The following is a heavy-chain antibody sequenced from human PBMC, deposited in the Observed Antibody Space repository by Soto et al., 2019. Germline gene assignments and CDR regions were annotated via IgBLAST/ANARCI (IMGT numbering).Heavy chain of an antibody. D-gene: IGHD2-15*01. CDR3: AKQIGSQQKGYYFDY. CDR1: GFTFSSYA. Sequence: EVQLLESGGGLVQPGGSLRLSCAASGFTFSSYAMSWVRQAPGKGLEWVTDISSSASTTYFADSMKGRFTISRDNSKNTLDLQMDSLRAEDTAIYYCAKQIGSQQKGYYFDYWGQGTLVTVSS. V-gene: IGHV3-23*01. J-gene: IGHJ4*02. CDR2: ISSSASTT.